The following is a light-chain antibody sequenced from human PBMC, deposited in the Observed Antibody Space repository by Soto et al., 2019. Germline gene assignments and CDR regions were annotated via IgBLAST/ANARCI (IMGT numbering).Light chain of an antibody. Sequence: DIVMTQSPDSLAVSLGERATINCKSSQSVLYSSNNKNYLAWYQQKPGQPPKLLIYWASTRESGVPARFSGRGSGTEFTLTIRGLQSEDFAVYYCQQYSKWPPWTFGPGTTGDIK. CDR1: QSVLYSSNNKNY. CDR2: WAS. J-gene: IGKJ1*01. V-gene: IGKV4-1*01. CDR3: QQYSKWPPWT.